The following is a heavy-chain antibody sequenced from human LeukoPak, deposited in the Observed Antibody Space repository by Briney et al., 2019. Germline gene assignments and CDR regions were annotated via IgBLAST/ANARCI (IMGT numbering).Heavy chain of an antibody. J-gene: IGHJ6*03. V-gene: IGHV1-8*01. D-gene: IGHD6-19*01. Sequence: ASVKVSCKASGYTFTSYDINWVRQATGQGLEWMGWMNPNSGNTGYAQKFQGRVTMTRNISISTAYMELSSLRSEDTAVYYCARAPMKGWLGPYYYYMDVWGKGTTVTVSS. CDR2: MNPNSGNT. CDR1: GYTFTSYD. CDR3: ARAPMKGWLGPYYYYMDV.